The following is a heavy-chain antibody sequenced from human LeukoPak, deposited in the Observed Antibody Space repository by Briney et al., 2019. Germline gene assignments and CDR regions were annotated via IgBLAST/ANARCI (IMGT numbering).Heavy chain of an antibody. CDR2: ISSSSSYI. D-gene: IGHD3-10*01. V-gene: IGHV3-21*01. CDR3: ARVGGFGELLSSHFDY. J-gene: IGHJ4*02. CDR1: GFTFNSYA. Sequence: RSGGSLRLSCAVSGFTFNSYAMNWVRQAPGKGLEWVSSISSSSSYIYYADSVKGRFTISRDNAKNSLYLQMNSLRAEDTAVYYCARVGGFGELLSSHFDYWGQGTLVTVSS.